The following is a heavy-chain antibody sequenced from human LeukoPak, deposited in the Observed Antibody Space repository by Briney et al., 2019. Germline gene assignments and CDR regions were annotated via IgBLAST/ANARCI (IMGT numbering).Heavy chain of an antibody. Sequence: GASVKVSCKASGYTFTSYGISWVRQPPGQGREWMGSIRAYNGNTNYAQKLQGRVTMTTDTSTSTAYMELRSLRSDDTAVYYCARAGGVFSTTHKEIHFDYWGQGTLVTVSS. CDR1: GYTFTSYG. CDR3: ARAGGVFSTTHKEIHFDY. CDR2: IRAYNGNT. J-gene: IGHJ4*02. D-gene: IGHD3-16*01. V-gene: IGHV1-18*01.